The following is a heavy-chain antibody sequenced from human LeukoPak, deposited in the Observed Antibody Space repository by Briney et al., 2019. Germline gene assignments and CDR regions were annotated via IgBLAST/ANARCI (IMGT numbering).Heavy chain of an antibody. CDR1: GITLSNYG. Sequence: GGSLRLSCAVSGITLSNYGMSWVRQAPGEGLEWVSAISGSGGSTYYADSVKGRFTISRDNSKNTLYLQMNSLRAEDTAVYYCAKPTLAVWGQGTLVTVSS. V-gene: IGHV3-23*01. D-gene: IGHD6-19*01. J-gene: IGHJ4*02. CDR3: AKPTLAV. CDR2: ISGSGGST.